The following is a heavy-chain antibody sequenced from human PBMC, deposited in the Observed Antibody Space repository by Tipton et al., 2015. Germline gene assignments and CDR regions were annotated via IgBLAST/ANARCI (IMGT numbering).Heavy chain of an antibody. CDR2: ISWNSGRI. Sequence: SLRLSCAAPGFTFDDSAMHWVRHDPGKGLEWVSGISWNSGRINYADSVKGRFTNSRDNAKHSIFLQMNSLRAADTAVYYCAKGNAASGPDDGFDSWCQVTTVPLSS. V-gene: IGHV3-9*01. CDR3: AKGNAASGPDDGFDS. CDR1: GFTFDDSA. D-gene: IGHD1-14*01. J-gene: IGHJ3*02.